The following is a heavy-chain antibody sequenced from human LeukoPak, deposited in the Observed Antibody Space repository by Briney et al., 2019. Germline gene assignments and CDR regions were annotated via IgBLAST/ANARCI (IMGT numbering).Heavy chain of an antibody. CDR1: GGTFSSYA. CDR2: MNPNSGNT. J-gene: IGHJ4*02. V-gene: IGHV1-8*03. D-gene: IGHD1-26*01. Sequence: ASVKVSCKASGGTFSSYAISWVRQAPGQGLEWMGWMNPNSGNTGYAQKFQGRVTITRNTSISTAYMELSSLRSEDTAVYYCARDITGSYFFDYWGQGTLVTVSS. CDR3: ARDITGSYFFDY.